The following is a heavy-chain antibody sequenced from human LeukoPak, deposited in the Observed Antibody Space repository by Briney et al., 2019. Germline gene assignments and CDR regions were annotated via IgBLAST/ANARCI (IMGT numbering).Heavy chain of an antibody. Sequence: SETLSLTCIVSGGSISSSSYHWGWIRQPPGKGLEWIGIIYYSGTTNYSPSLKGRVAISVDTSKNQFSLKLTSVTAADTAVYYCARDRSSSAWFDYWGQGTLVTVSS. J-gene: IGHJ4*02. CDR2: IYYSGTT. V-gene: IGHV4-39*07. D-gene: IGHD6-25*01. CDR1: GGSISSSSYH. CDR3: ARDRSSSAWFDY.